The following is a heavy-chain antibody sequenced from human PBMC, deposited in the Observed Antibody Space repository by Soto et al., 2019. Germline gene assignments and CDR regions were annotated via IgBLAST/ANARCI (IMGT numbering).Heavy chain of an antibody. D-gene: IGHD3-3*01. V-gene: IGHV1-46*01. CDR2: INPSGGST. Sequence: GASVKVSCKASGYTFTSYYMHWVRQAPGQGLEWMGIINPSGGSTSYAQKLQGRVTMTRDTSTSTVYMELSSLRSEDTAVYYCARMVSFGSGGYYFDYWGQGTLVTVSS. CDR3: ARMVSFGSGGYYFDY. J-gene: IGHJ4*02. CDR1: GYTFTSYY.